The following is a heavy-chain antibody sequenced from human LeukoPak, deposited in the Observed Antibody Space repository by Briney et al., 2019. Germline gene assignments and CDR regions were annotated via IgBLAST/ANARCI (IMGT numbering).Heavy chain of an antibody. CDR1: GFTFSSYA. Sequence: TGGSLRLSCAASGFTFSSYAMSWVRQAPGKGLEWVSAISGGGRSTDYADSVKGRFTISRDNSKNTLYLQMNSLRAEDTAVYYCAKANLVAPDYYYYYGMDVWGQGTTVTVSS. CDR2: ISGGGRST. D-gene: IGHD2-2*01. J-gene: IGHJ6*02. V-gene: IGHV3-23*01. CDR3: AKANLVAPDYYYYYGMDV.